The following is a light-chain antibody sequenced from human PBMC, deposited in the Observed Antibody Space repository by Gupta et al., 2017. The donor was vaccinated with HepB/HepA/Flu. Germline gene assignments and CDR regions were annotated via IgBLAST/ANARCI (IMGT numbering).Light chain of an antibody. CDR3: AAWDDSLNGYV. CDR1: SSNIGSNT. Sequence: QSVLTQPPSASGAPGQRVTISCSGGSSNIGSNTVDWYQQLPGPAPKLLIYSNNQRPSGVPDRFSGSKSGTSASLAISGLQSEDEADYYCAAWDDSLNGYVFGTGTKVTVL. CDR2: SNN. V-gene: IGLV1-44*01. J-gene: IGLJ1*01.